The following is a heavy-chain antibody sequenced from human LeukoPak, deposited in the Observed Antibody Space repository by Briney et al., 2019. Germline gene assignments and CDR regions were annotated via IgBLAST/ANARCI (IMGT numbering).Heavy chain of an antibody. CDR1: GYTFTSYG. Sequence: ASVKVSCKASGYTFTSYGISWVRQAPGQGLEWMGWISAYNGNTNYAQKLQDRVTMTTDTSTSTAYMELRSLRSDDTAVYYCARDKKISSSFLWDAFDIWGQGTMVTVSS. CDR2: ISAYNGNT. J-gene: IGHJ3*02. V-gene: IGHV1-18*01. D-gene: IGHD6-13*01. CDR3: ARDKKISSSFLWDAFDI.